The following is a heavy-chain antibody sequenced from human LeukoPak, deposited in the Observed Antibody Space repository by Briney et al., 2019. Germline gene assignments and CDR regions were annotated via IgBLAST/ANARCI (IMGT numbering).Heavy chain of an antibody. CDR2: INTNTGNP. D-gene: IGHD3-16*01. CDR1: GYTFTSYA. CDR3: ATLRLGDVPHAFDI. J-gene: IGHJ3*02. V-gene: IGHV7-4-1*02. Sequence: GASVKVSCKASGYTFTSYAMNWVRQAPGQGLEWMGWINTNTGNPTYAQGFTGRFVFSLDTSVSTAYLQISSLKAEDTAVYYCATLRLGDVPHAFDIWGQGTMVTVSS.